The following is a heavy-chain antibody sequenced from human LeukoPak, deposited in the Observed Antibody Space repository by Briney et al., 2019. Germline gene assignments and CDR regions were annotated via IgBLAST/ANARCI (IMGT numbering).Heavy chain of an antibody. D-gene: IGHD6-6*01. V-gene: IGHV4-4*07. CDR2: IYTSGST. CDR1: GGSISNYY. CDR3: ARDVRRSSSSSNSYYYYMDV. Sequence: PSETLSLTCTVPGGSISNYYWSWIRQPAGKGLEWIGRIYTSGSTNYNPSLKSRVTMSVDTSKNQFSLKLDSVTAADTAVYYCARDVRRSSSSSNSYYYYMDVWGKGTTVTVSS. J-gene: IGHJ6*03.